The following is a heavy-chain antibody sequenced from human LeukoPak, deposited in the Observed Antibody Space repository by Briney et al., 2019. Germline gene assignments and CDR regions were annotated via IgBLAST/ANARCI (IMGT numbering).Heavy chain of an antibody. D-gene: IGHD5-12*01. J-gene: IGHJ4*02. CDR2: IKNDGSDK. CDR1: GFSFSAAW. Sequence: GGSLRLSCEASGFSFSAAWMTWVRQAPGKGLEWVATIKNDGSDKYYVASVKGRFTLSRDNAKNLVYLQMNSLRVEDTAVYYCVNLGYSDGGQGTLVTVSS. CDR3: VNLGYSD. V-gene: IGHV3-7*01.